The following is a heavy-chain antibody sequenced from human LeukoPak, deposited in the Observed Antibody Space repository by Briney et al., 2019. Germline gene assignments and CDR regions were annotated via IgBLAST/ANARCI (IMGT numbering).Heavy chain of an antibody. CDR2: FDPEDGET. CDR1: GYTLTELS. Sequence: ASVKVSCKVSGYTLTELSMHWVRQAPGKGPEWMGGFDPEDGETIYAQKFQGRVTMTEDTSTDTAYMELSSLRSEDTAVYYCATAYCSSTSCYRFPVDWGQGTLVTVSS. J-gene: IGHJ4*02. CDR3: ATAYCSSTSCYRFPVD. D-gene: IGHD2-2*01. V-gene: IGHV1-24*01.